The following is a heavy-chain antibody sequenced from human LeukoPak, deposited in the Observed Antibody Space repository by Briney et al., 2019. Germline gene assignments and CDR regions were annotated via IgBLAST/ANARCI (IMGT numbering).Heavy chain of an antibody. J-gene: IGHJ3*01. Sequence: GGSLRLSCAASGFTFSSYGLHWVRQAPGKGLEWVAVISYNGSNKYYADSVKGRFTISRDNSKNTLYLQMNSLRAEDTAVYYCARFISSGWFGGIIVDAFDVWGQGTMVTVSS. CDR3: ARFISSGWFGGIIVDAFDV. CDR2: ISYNGSNK. V-gene: IGHV3-30*03. CDR1: GFTFSSYG. D-gene: IGHD6-19*01.